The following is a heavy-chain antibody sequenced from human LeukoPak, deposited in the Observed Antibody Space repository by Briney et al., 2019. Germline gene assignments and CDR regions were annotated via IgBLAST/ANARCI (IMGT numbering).Heavy chain of an antibody. J-gene: IGHJ4*02. D-gene: IGHD6-19*01. V-gene: IGHV1-3*01. CDR3: ARSSPGGWYNFDY. Sequence: KFQGRVTITRDTSASTAYMELSSLRSEDTAVYYCARSSPGGWYNFDYWGQGTLVTVSS.